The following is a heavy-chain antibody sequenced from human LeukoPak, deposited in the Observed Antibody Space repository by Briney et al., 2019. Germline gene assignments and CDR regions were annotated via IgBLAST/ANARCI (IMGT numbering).Heavy chain of an antibody. V-gene: IGHV3-23*01. Sequence: GGSLRLSCAASGFTFSSYAMSWVRQAPGKGLEWVSAISGNGGTTYYADSVKGRFTISRDNSKNTLYLQMNSLRAEDTAVYYCAKDRNDILTGYFDYWGQGTLVTVSS. CDR3: AKDRNDILTGYFDY. J-gene: IGHJ4*02. CDR1: GFTFSSYA. D-gene: IGHD3-9*01. CDR2: ISGNGGTT.